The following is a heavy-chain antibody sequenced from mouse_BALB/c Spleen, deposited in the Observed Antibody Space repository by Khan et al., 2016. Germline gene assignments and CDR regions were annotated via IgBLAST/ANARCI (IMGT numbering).Heavy chain of an antibody. CDR2: IYPYNGGT. J-gene: IGHJ1*03. CDR1: GYTFTDYN. CDR3: ARSNDWYVDV. Sequence: VQLQQSGPDLVKPGDSVKISCKASGYTFTDYNMHWVKQSHGKSLEGIGYIYPYNGGTGYNQKYKNKATLTVDNYSSTASMDLRSLAAEYAAVYYCARSNDWYVDVWGTGTTVTVSS. V-gene: IGHV1S29*02.